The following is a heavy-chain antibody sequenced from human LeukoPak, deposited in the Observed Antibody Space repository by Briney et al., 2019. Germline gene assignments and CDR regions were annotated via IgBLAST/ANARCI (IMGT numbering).Heavy chain of an antibody. V-gene: IGHV3-7*01. J-gene: IGHJ4*02. CDR1: GFTLSTSW. CDR3: ARVGHRRRGLYYYDSSGYYYFDY. D-gene: IGHD3-22*01. Sequence: GGSLRLSCAASGFTLSTSWMSWVRQAPGKGLQWVANIKQDESEKDYVDSVKGRFTISRDNAENSLNLQMNSLRAEDTAVYYCARVGHRRRGLYYYDSSGYYYFDYWGQGTLVTVSS. CDR2: IKQDESEK.